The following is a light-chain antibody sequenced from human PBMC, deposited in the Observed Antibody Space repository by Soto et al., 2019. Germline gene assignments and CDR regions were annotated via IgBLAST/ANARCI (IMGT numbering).Light chain of an antibody. Sequence: DIQMTPSPSTLSASIGDRVIITCRASQSISNWLAWYQQKPGKAPKVLISRASTSESGVPSRFSGSGSGTEFTLTISSLQPDDFATYYCQQYNRYPLAFGPGTKVDNK. V-gene: IGKV1-5*03. CDR2: RAS. CDR3: QQYNRYPLA. J-gene: IGKJ3*01. CDR1: QSISNW.